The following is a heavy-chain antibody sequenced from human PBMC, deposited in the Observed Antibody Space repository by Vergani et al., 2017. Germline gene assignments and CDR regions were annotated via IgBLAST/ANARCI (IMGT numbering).Heavy chain of an antibody. Sequence: QVQLVESGGGVVKTGRYLRLSCAASGLTLSRYDMHWVRQGPGKGLEWVAVISYDGSNKYYADSVKGRFTISRDNSKNTLYLQMNSLRAEDTAVYYCARVRGSSGWRYYYYYGMDVWGQGTTVTVSS. V-gene: IGHV3-30-3*01. CDR3: ARVRGSSGWRYYYYYGMDV. D-gene: IGHD6-19*01. CDR2: ISYDGSNK. CDR1: GLTLSRYD. J-gene: IGHJ6*02.